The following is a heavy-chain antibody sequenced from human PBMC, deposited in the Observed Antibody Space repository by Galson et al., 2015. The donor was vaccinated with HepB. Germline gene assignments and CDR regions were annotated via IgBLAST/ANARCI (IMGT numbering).Heavy chain of an antibody. V-gene: IGHV1-46*03. D-gene: IGHD2-15*01. CDR3: ARIPRSGGSCYSVGGLDY. J-gene: IGHJ4*02. CDR2: INPSGGST. CDR1: GYTFTSYY. Sequence: SVKVSCKASGYTFTSYYMHWVRQAPGQGLEWMGIINPSGGSTSYAQKFQGRVTMTRDTPTSTVYMELSSLRSEDTAVYYCARIPRSGGSCYSVGGLDYWGQGTLVTVSS.